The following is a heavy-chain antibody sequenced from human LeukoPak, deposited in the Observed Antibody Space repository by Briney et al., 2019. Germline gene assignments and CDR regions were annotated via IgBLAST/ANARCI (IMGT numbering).Heavy chain of an antibody. CDR3: ARVVYSGYDFRGAMDV. CDR1: GFTVSSNS. Sequence: GSLRLSCTVSGFTVSSNSWSWLRQPPGKGLEWIGYIYYTGSTNHNPSLKSRVTISVDTSKNQFSLKLSSVTAADTAVYYCARVVYSGYDFRGAMDVWGKGTTVTVSA. D-gene: IGHD5-12*01. CDR2: IYYTGST. J-gene: IGHJ6*04. V-gene: IGHV4-59*02.